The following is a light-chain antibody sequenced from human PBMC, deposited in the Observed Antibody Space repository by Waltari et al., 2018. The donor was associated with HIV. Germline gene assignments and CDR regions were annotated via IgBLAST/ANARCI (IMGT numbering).Light chain of an antibody. Sequence: QSVLTQPPSASGTPGQRVTISCSGSSSSIGSNYVYWYQQLPGTAPKLLIYRNNQRPSWVPDRVSGSKSGTSAALAISGLRSEDEADYYCAAWDDSLSGYVFGTGTKVTVL. CDR1: SSSIGSNY. CDR2: RNN. CDR3: AAWDDSLSGYV. V-gene: IGLV1-47*01. J-gene: IGLJ1*01.